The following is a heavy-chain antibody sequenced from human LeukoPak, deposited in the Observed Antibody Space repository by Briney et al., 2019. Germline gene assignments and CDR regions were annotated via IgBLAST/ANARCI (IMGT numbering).Heavy chain of an antibody. Sequence: GGSLRLSCAASGFTVSSNYMSWVRQAPGKGLEWVLVIYSGGSTHYADSVKGRFTISRDNSKNTLYLQMNSLRAEDTAVYYCARESESRGLVLDYWGQGTLVTVSS. CDR2: IYSGGST. J-gene: IGHJ4*02. CDR1: GFTVSSNY. V-gene: IGHV3-53*01. D-gene: IGHD6-19*01. CDR3: ARESESRGLVLDY.